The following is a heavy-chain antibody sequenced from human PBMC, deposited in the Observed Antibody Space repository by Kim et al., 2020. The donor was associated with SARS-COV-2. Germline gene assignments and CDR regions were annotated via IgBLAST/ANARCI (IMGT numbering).Heavy chain of an antibody. CDR1: AGSISSHY. CDR2: INHYGVT. D-gene: IGHD6-13*01. J-gene: IGHJ6*03. Sequence: SETLSLTCTVSAGSISSHYWSWVRQSPTRGLEWLGYINHYGVTSYNPSLESRVTISLDASNNQFTLRLTSVTAADTADYYCAGTRVYPDYYMVVWANGT. V-gene: IGHV4-59*08. CDR3: AGTRVYPDYYMVV.